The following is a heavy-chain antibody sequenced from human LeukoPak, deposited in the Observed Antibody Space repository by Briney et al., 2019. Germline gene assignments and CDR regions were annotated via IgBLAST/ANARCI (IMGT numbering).Heavy chain of an antibody. CDR2: INHSGST. Sequence: SETLSLTCAVSGGSFCSYYGSWIRQPPGKGLEWIGEINHSGSTNYNPSLKSRVTISVDTSKNQFSLKLSSVTAADTAVYYCARLPSSGYYLDYWGQGTLVTVSS. CDR1: GGSFCSYY. V-gene: IGHV4-34*01. CDR3: ARLPSSGYYLDY. D-gene: IGHD3-22*01. J-gene: IGHJ4*02.